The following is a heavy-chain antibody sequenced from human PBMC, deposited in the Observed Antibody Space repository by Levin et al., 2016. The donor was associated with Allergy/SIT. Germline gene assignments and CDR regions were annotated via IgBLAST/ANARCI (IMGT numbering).Heavy chain of an antibody. V-gene: IGHV3-11*06. Sequence: WIRQPPGKGLEWVSYISSSSSYTNYADSVKGRITISRDNAKNSLYLQMNGLRAEDTAIYYCARDFPDIAVNHYYGMDVWGQGTTVTVSS. CDR3: ARDFPDIAVNHYYGMDV. CDR2: ISSSSSYT. D-gene: IGHD2-2*01. J-gene: IGHJ6*02.